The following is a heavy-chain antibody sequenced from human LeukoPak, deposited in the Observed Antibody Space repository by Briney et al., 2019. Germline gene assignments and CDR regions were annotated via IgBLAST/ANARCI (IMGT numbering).Heavy chain of an antibody. D-gene: IGHD2-15*01. CDR3: STGGGTHDY. V-gene: IGHV3-15*01. CDR2: IRSRSAGGTT. CDR1: GFTFSSYW. Sequence: GGSLRLSCAASGFTFSSYWMSWVRQAPGKGLEWVGRIRSRSAGGTTDYGAPGKGRFTIARDDSKNTLYLQMNSLKTEDTAVYYCSTGGGTHDYWGQGTLVTVSS. J-gene: IGHJ4*02.